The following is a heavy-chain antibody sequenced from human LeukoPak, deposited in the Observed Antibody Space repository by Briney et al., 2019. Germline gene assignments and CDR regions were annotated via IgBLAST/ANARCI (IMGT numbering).Heavy chain of an antibody. CDR2: ILYDGSNQ. CDR1: GFAFSNYG. D-gene: IGHD2-8*01. V-gene: IGHV3-30*18. CDR3: AKDFNDGVVLMVYTKGFDL. J-gene: IGHJ4*02. Sequence: QAGGSLRLSCAASGFAFSNYGMPWVRQAPGKGLEWVAVILYDGSNQYYADSVKGRFTISRDNSDNTLYLEMNSPRVEDTAVYYCAKDFNDGVVLMVYTKGFDLWGQGTLVTVSS.